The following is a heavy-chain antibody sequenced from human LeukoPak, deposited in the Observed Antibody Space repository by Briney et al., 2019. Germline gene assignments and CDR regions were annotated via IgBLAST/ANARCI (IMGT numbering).Heavy chain of an antibody. Sequence: ASVKVSCKASGYTFTSYGISWVRQAPGQGLEWMGWISAYNGNTNYAQKLQGRVTMITDTSTSTAYMELRSLRSDDTAVYYCARGVKRSSWYPDWYFDLWGRGTLVTVSS. V-gene: IGHV1-18*01. D-gene: IGHD6-13*01. CDR3: ARGVKRSSWYPDWYFDL. CDR1: GYTFTSYG. CDR2: ISAYNGNT. J-gene: IGHJ2*01.